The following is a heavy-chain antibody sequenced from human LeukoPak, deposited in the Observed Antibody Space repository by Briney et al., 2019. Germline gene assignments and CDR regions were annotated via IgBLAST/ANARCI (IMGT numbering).Heavy chain of an antibody. J-gene: IGHJ3*01. CDR2: ISGSGGST. V-gene: IGHV3-23*01. CDR3: ARGLYDDNGGF. Sequence: GGSLRLSCAASGFTFSSYAMSWVRQAPGKGLEWVSAISGSGGSTYYADSVKGRFTISGDNSKNTLFLQMNSLRAEDTAAYYCARGLYDDNGGFWGQGTMVTVSS. D-gene: IGHD3-22*01. CDR1: GFTFSSYA.